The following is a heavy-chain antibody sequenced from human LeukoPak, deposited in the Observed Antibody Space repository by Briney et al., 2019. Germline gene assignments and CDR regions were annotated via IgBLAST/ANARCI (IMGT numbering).Heavy chain of an antibody. D-gene: IGHD3-22*01. CDR2: ISAYNGNT. Sequence: ASVKVSCKASGYTFTSYGISWVRQAPGQGLEWMGWISAYNGNTNYAQKLQGRVTMTTDTSTSTAYMELSSLRSEDTAVYYCARPNYYDSSGYHEPFDYWGQGTLVTVSS. V-gene: IGHV1-18*01. J-gene: IGHJ4*02. CDR3: ARPNYYDSSGYHEPFDY. CDR1: GYTFTSYG.